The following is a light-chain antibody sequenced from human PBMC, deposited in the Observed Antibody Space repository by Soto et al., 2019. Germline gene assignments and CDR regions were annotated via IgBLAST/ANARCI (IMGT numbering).Light chain of an antibody. CDR2: GAS. CDR1: QSVSSSY. CDR3: QQYGSSRRWT. J-gene: IGKJ1*01. Sequence: EIVLTQSPGTLSLSPGERATLSCRASQSVSSSYLAWYQQKPGQAPRLLIYGASSRATGIPDRFSGSGSGTDFTLTISRLEPEDCAVYYCQQYGSSRRWTFGQGTKVEIK. V-gene: IGKV3-20*01.